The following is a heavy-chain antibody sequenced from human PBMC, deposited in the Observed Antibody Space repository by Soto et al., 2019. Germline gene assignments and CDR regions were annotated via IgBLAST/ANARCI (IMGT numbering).Heavy chain of an antibody. D-gene: IGHD2-2*01. CDR2: IYYSGST. Sequence: SETLSLTCTVSGGSISSYYWSWIRQPPGKGLEWIGYIYYSGSTNYNPSLKSRVTISVDTSKSQFSLKLSSVTAADTAVYYCARDRVVPAAMLYYYYYGMDVWGQGTTVTV. CDR1: GGSISSYY. CDR3: ARDRVVPAAMLYYYYYGMDV. V-gene: IGHV4-59*01. J-gene: IGHJ6*02.